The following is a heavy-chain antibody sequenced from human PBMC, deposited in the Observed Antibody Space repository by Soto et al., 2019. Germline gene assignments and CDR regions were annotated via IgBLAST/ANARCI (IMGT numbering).Heavy chain of an antibody. CDR2: IYYSGST. J-gene: IGHJ6*02. D-gene: IGHD3-10*01. Sequence: QVQLQESGPGLVKPSQTLSLTCTVSGGSISSGDYYWTWIRQPPGKGLELIGYIYYSGSTYYSPSLKSRVTMSVDTSKDQFSLRLSSVTAADTAVYYCAREVRPMNYGLDVWGQGTTVTVSS. CDR3: AREVRPMNYGLDV. CDR1: GGSISSGDYY. V-gene: IGHV4-30-4*01.